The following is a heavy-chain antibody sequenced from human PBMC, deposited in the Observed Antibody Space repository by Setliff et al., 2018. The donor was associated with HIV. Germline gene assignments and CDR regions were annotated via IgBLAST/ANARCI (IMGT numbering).Heavy chain of an antibody. Sequence: PSETLSLTCTVSGGSISSYYWSWIRRPPGKGLEWIGYIYYSGSTNYNPSLKSRVTISVDTSKNQFSLKLNSVTAADTAVYYCAREDYYDQKGAFDIWGQGTMVTVSS. CDR2: IYYSGST. V-gene: IGHV4-59*01. D-gene: IGHD3-22*01. CDR3: AREDYYDQKGAFDI. J-gene: IGHJ3*02. CDR1: GGSISSYY.